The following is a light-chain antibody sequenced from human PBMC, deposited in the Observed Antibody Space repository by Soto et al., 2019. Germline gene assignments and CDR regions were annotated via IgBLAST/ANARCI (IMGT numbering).Light chain of an antibody. CDR1: SRDVGSYNY. Sequence: QAVVTQPRSVSGSPGQSITISCSGSSRDVGSYNYVSWYQQHPGQAPKFMIYDVNKRPSGVSHRFSGYKSGNTASLTISGLQADDEADYYCLSYAGSYNFVFGSGTKVTVL. V-gene: IGLV2-11*01. CDR3: LSYAGSYNFV. J-gene: IGLJ1*01. CDR2: DVN.